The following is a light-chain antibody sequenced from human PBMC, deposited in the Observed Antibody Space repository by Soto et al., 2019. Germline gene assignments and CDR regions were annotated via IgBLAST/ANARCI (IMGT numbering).Light chain of an antibody. Sequence: DIQMTQSPSSLSASVGDRVTITCQATQNINRDLNWYQQKPGKAPKLLIYDASVLETGVPSRFSGSGSGTHFTLTITGLQPEDIATYYCQEYDNLPLTFGGGTKVEIK. CDR1: QNINRD. J-gene: IGKJ4*01. CDR3: QEYDNLPLT. V-gene: IGKV1-33*01. CDR2: DAS.